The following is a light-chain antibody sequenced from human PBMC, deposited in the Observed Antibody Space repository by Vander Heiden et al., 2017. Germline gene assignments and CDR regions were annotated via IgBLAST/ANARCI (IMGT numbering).Light chain of an antibody. CDR1: QSLLHSNGYNS. CDR2: LGS. Sequence: DIVMTQFPLLLAVTPGEPASIACTSSQSLLHSNGYNSLDWYLQKPGQPPQLLIYLGSNRAAGVPDRFSGSGSGTDFTLKISRVEAEDVGVYYCMQALQTPRTFGQGTKVEIK. J-gene: IGKJ1*01. V-gene: IGKV2-28*01. CDR3: MQALQTPRT.